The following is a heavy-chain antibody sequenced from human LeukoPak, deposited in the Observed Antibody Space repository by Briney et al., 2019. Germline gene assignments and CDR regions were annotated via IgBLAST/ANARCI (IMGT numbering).Heavy chain of an antibody. CDR2: IKEDGSEK. CDR1: GFTFSYYG. V-gene: IGHV3-7*01. J-gene: IGHJ4*02. Sequence: GGSLRLSCAASGFTFSYYGMHWVRQAPGKGLEWVANIKEDGSEKNYVDSVKGRFTISRDNAKNSLYLQMNSLRAEDTAVYYCARDSADNLDWGQGTLVTVSS. D-gene: IGHD3-9*01. CDR3: ARDSADNLD.